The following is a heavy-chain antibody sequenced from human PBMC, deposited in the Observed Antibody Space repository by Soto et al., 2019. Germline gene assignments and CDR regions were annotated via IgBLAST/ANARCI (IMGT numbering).Heavy chain of an antibody. CDR1: GDSISTPDYY. J-gene: IGHJ5*01. CDR3: ARVTFTPNWFDS. CDR2: VYYRGSI. V-gene: IGHV4-30-4*01. D-gene: IGHD3-3*02. Sequence: SETLSLTCTVSGDSISTPDYYWSWIRQAPGKGLELIGYVYYRGSIYYTPSFESRVSISVDTSKNQFSLKLTSVTAADSAMYFCARVTFTPNWFDSWGQGILVTVSS.